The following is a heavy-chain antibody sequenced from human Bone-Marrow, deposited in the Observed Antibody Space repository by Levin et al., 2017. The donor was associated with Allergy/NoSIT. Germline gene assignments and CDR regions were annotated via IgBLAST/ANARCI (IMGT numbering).Heavy chain of an antibody. CDR1: GFTFSSYS. CDR2: ISSSSSTI. D-gene: IGHD2-2*01. Sequence: PGGSLRLSCAASGFTFSSYSMNWVRQAPGKGLEWVSYISSSSSTIYYADSVKGRFTISRDNAKNSLYLQMNSLRDEDTAVYYCASHDCSSTSCPTGHYWGQGTLVTVSS. J-gene: IGHJ4*02. CDR3: ASHDCSSTSCPTGHY. V-gene: IGHV3-48*02.